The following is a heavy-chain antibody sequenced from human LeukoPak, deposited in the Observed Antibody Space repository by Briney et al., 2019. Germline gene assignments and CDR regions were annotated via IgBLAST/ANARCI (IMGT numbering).Heavy chain of an antibody. D-gene: IGHD3-22*01. Sequence: SETLSLTCTVSGGSISSDDYYWSWIRQLPGKGLEWIGYFYYSGSTYYNPSLKSRVTISVDTSKNQFSLKLSSVTAADTAVYYCARIGPYYYDSSGYYYFAFDIWGQGTMVTVSS. V-gene: IGHV4-30-4*02. CDR2: FYYSGST. J-gene: IGHJ3*02. CDR3: ARIGPYYYDSSGYYYFAFDI. CDR1: GGSISSDDYY.